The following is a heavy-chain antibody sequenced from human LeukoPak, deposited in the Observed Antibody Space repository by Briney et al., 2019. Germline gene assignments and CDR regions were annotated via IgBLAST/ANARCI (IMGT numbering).Heavy chain of an antibody. CDR3: ARGLGSLDWLWED. D-gene: IGHD3-9*01. Sequence: GGTLRLSCAASGFTFSDYYMSWIRQAPGRGLEWVSYISWDSSYTSYAASVKGRLTVSRDNAQKSLYLQMDSLKAEETAVYYCARGLGSLDWLWEDWDPGTLVTVSS. CDR1: GFTFSDYY. V-gene: IGHV3-11*05. J-gene: IGHJ4*02. CDR2: ISWDSSYT.